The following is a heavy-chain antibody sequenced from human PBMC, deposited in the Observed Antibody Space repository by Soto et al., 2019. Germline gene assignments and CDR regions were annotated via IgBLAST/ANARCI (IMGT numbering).Heavy chain of an antibody. V-gene: IGHV3-23*01. CDR1: GFTFSSFA. J-gene: IGHJ6*02. Sequence: EVQLLESGGGLEQPGGSLRLSCAVSGFTFSSFAMTWVRQAPGKGLEWVSGISGDGISTYYTDSVKGRFTISRDNSKXXXXXXXXXXXXXXXXXXXXXXXXXXXXXXXXGDHYYYDGMDVWGQGTTVTVSS. CDR2: ISGDGIST. CDR3: XXXXXXXXXXXXGDHYYYDGMDV. D-gene: IGHD2-21*01.